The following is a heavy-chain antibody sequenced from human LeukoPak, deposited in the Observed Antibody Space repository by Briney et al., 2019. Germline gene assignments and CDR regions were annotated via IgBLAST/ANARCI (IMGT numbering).Heavy chain of an antibody. J-gene: IGHJ5*02. D-gene: IGHD2-2*01. Sequence: SQTLSLTCAVSGGSISSGGYSWSWIRQPPGRGLEWFGHIYHSGSTYYNPSLKSRVTISVDTSKNQFSLKLSSVTAADTAVYYCARGEYCSSTSCYAGLFDPWGQGTLVTVSS. CDR2: IYHSGST. CDR3: ARGEYCSSTSCYAGLFDP. V-gene: IGHV4-30-2*01. CDR1: GGSISSGGYS.